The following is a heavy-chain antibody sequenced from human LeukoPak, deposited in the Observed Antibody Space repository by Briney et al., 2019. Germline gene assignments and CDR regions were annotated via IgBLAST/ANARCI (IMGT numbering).Heavy chain of an antibody. CDR3: ARDSTFGELPH. J-gene: IGHJ4*02. Sequence: EAAVKVSCNASGYTFTGYYMYWVRQAPGQGLEWMGWIDPNSDGTNYAQKFQGRVTMTTDTSISTAYMELSRLTSDDTAVYYCARDSTFGELPHWGQGTLVTVSS. CDR2: IDPNSDGT. CDR1: GYTFTGYY. V-gene: IGHV1-2*02. D-gene: IGHD3-10*01.